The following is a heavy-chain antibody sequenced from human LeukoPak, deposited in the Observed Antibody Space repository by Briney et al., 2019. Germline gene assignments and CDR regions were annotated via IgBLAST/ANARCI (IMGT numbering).Heavy chain of an antibody. Sequence: PGGSLRLSCAASGFTVSSNYMSWVRQAPGKGLEWVSAISGSGGSTYYADSVKGRFTISRDNSESTLYLQMDSLRVEDSATYYCATDQTPMDVWGRGTTVTVSS. V-gene: IGHV3-23*01. J-gene: IGHJ6*04. CDR3: ATDQTPMDV. CDR2: ISGSGGST. CDR1: GFTVSSNY.